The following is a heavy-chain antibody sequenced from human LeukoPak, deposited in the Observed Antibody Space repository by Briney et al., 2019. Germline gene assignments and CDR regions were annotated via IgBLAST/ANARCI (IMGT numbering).Heavy chain of an antibody. CDR3: ARERRIAAAGRYYYYGMDV. Sequence: RASVKVSCKASGGTFSSYAISWVRQAPGQGLEWMGRIIPILGIANYAQKFQGRVTITADKSTSTAYMELSNLRSEDTAVYYCARERRIAAAGRYYYYGMDVWGQGTTVTVSS. CDR2: IIPILGIA. D-gene: IGHD6-13*01. J-gene: IGHJ6*02. CDR1: GGTFSSYA. V-gene: IGHV1-69*04.